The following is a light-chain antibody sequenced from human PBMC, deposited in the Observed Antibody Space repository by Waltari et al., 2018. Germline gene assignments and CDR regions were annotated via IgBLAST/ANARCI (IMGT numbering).Light chain of an antibody. Sequence: QSALTQPASVSGSPGQSITISCTGTSSDVGGYNYVSWYQQHPGKAPKLMIYEVSNRPSGVSNRCSGSKSGNTASLTISGLQAEDEAEYYCSSYTSSSTPYVVFGGGTKLTVL. V-gene: IGLV2-14*01. CDR1: SSDVGGYNY. J-gene: IGLJ2*01. CDR2: EVS. CDR3: SSYTSSSTPYVV.